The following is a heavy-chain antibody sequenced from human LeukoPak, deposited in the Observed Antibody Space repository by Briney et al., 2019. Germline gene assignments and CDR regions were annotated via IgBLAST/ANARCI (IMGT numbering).Heavy chain of an antibody. D-gene: IGHD4-17*01. CDR1: GYTFTRYG. Sequence: GASVTVSCKASGYTFTRYGISWVRQAPGQGLEWLGWINTYHGKTNYAQYLQGRVTLTTDTSTSTAYMELRSLRYDDTAVYHCTRDYGDYGSLFDYWGQGTLVSVSS. V-gene: IGHV1-18*01. CDR3: TRDYGDYGSLFDY. CDR2: INTYHGKT. J-gene: IGHJ4*02.